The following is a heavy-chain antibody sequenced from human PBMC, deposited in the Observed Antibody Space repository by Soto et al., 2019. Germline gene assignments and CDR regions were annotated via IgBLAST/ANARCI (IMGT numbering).Heavy chain of an antibody. J-gene: IGHJ4*02. V-gene: IGHV1-18*04. CDR3: ARAAKDIVVVVAATLIDY. CDR2: ISAYNGNT. CDR1: GYTFTSYG. D-gene: IGHD2-15*01. Sequence: QVQLVQSGAEVKKPGASVKVSCKASGYTFTSYGISWVRQAPGQGLEWMGWISAYNGNTNYAQKLQGRVTMTTDTPTSTAYMELRSLRSDDTAVYYCARAAKDIVVVVAATLIDYWGQGTLVTVSS.